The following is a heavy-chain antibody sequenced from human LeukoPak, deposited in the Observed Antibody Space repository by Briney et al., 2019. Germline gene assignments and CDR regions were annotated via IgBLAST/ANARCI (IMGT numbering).Heavy chain of an antibody. D-gene: IGHD2-2*01. CDR1: GFTFSSYA. V-gene: IGHV3-23*01. Sequence: GGSLRLSCAASGFTFSSYAMSWVRQAPGKGLEWVSAISGSGGSTYYADSVKGRFTISRGNAKNSLYLQMNSLRAEDTAVYYCARDTPGEESHWGQGTLVTVSS. J-gene: IGHJ4*02. CDR3: ARDTPGEESH. CDR2: ISGSGGST.